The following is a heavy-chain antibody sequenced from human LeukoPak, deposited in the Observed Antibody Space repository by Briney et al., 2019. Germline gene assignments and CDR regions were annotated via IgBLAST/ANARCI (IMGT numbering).Heavy chain of an antibody. V-gene: IGHV5-51*01. CDR3: TRGCSGGSCSRDAMDV. D-gene: IGHD2-15*01. CDR1: GYSFSSDW. J-gene: IGHJ6*02. Sequence: GESLKISCKASGYSFSSDWNAWVRQMPGKGLEWMGIIFPIDSVTTYSPSFQGQVTISADKSISTAYLQWSSLKASDTAMYYCTRGCSGGSCSRDAMDVWGQGTMVTVSS. CDR2: IFPIDSVT.